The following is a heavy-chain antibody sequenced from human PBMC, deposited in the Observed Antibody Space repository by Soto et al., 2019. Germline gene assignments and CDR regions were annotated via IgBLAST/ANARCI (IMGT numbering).Heavy chain of an antibody. J-gene: IGHJ6*02. Sequence: PGGSLRLSCAASGFIFRDAWMSWVRQAPGKGLEWVGRIKSKNDGGATDYAAPVKGRFIVSRDDSKDALSLQMNSLRTEDTAVYYGTPDPFNWNCGPTYYYHYGMDVWGQGTTVTVSS. D-gene: IGHD1-7*01. CDR2: IKSKNDGGAT. CDR3: TPDPFNWNCGPTYYYHYGMDV. V-gene: IGHV3-15*01. CDR1: GFIFRDAW.